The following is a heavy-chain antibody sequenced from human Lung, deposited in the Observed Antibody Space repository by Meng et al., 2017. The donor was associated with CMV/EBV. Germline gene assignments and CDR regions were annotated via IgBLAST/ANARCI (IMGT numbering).Heavy chain of an antibody. J-gene: IGHJ4*02. D-gene: IGHD2-2*01. Sequence: ASVXVSXXASGYTFTSYGISWVRQAPGQGLEWMGWISAYNGNTNYAQKLQGRVTMTTDKSTSTAYMELRSLRSDDTAVYYCARNRYCSSTSCYFDYWGQGTXVTVSS. CDR3: ARNRYCSSTSCYFDY. V-gene: IGHV1-18*01. CDR2: ISAYNGNT. CDR1: GYTFTSYG.